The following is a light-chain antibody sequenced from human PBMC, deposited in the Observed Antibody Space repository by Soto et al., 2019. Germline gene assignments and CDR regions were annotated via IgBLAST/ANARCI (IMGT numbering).Light chain of an antibody. J-gene: IGKJ1*01. CDR2: GAS. V-gene: IGKV3-20*01. CDR3: QQYGSSPRT. Sequence: IRLTQSPGTLSLSPGERATLSCRASQSVSSSYLAWYKQKPGQAPRLLIYGASSRATGIPDRFSGSGSGTEFTLTISRLEPEDFEVYYCQQYGSSPRTFGQGTKVDIK. CDR1: QSVSSSY.